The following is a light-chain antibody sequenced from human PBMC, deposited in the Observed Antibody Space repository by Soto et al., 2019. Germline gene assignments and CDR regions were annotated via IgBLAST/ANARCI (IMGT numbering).Light chain of an antibody. J-gene: IGKJ5*01. CDR1: QSVSSY. Sequence: EIVLTQSPSTLSLSPGARATLSCRASQSVSSYLAWYQQKPGQAPRLLIYDASNRATGIPARFSGSGSGTDFTLTISSLESEDFAVYYCQHRYNWLITFGQGTRLEIK. CDR2: DAS. V-gene: IGKV3-11*01. CDR3: QHRYNWLIT.